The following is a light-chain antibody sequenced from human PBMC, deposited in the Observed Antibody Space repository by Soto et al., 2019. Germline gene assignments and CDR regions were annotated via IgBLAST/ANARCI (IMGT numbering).Light chain of an antibody. CDR1: QDISNY. CDR3: QQYDNLPPGIT. V-gene: IGKV1-33*01. Sequence: DIQMTQSPSSLSASVGDRVTITCQASQDISNYLNWYQQKPGKAPKLLIYDASNLETGVPSRFSGSGSGTDCTFTSSSLQPEDIATDYCQQYDNLPPGITFGPGTKVDIK. J-gene: IGKJ3*01. CDR2: DAS.